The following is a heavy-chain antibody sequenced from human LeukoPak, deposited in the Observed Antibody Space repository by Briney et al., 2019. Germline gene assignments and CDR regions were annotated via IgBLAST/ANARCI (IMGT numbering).Heavy chain of an antibody. Sequence: WGSLRLSCAASGFTISNYALSWVRQAPGQGLEWVSAINGSDGNTYYEDPVKRRFTISTDNSKNTLYLQMHSLRAEDTAVYYCAKWGDFDVLSGYYVPNFWGQGTLVTVSS. CDR2: INGSDGNT. J-gene: IGHJ4*02. CDR1: GFTISNYA. V-gene: IGHV3-23*01. CDR3: AKWGDFDVLSGYYVPNF. D-gene: IGHD3-9*01.